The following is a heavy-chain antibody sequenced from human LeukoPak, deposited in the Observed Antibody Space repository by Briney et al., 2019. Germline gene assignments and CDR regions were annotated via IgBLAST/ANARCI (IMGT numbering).Heavy chain of an antibody. Sequence: SVTVSFTASGGTFSIYAISWVRQAPGQGLEWMGGIIPIFGTANYAQKFQGRVTITADESTSTAYMELSSLRSEDTAVYYCARVWLPLGELRYYFDYWGQGTLVTASS. J-gene: IGHJ4*02. D-gene: IGHD3-16*01. CDR3: ARVWLPLGELRYYFDY. V-gene: IGHV1-69*01. CDR2: IIPIFGTA. CDR1: GGTFSIYA.